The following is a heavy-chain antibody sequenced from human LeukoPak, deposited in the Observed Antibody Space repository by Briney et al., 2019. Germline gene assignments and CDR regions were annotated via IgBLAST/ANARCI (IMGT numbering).Heavy chain of an antibody. J-gene: IGHJ5*02. CDR1: GYTFTSYG. CDR3: ARDPGAWFDP. CDR2: VSAYNGNT. V-gene: IGHV1-18*01. Sequence: GASVKVSCKASGYTFTSYGISWVRQAPGKGREGMGWVSAYNGNTNYAQKLQGRVTMTTDTSTSTAYMELRSLRSDDTAVYYCARDPGAWFDPWGQGTLVTVSS. D-gene: IGHD3-10*01.